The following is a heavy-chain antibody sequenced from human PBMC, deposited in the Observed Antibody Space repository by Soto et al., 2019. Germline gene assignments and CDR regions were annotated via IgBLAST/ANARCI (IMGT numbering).Heavy chain of an antibody. D-gene: IGHD6-13*01. CDR1: GFTFSDYY. Sequence: QVQVVESGGGLVKPGGSLRLSCAAAGFTFSDYYMSWIREVPGKGLEWVSYISTSGTSINYAGSGKGRFTIYRDNAKNSLYLQMNSLRDENPAVYYCARASRDSSSWPPEYFQHWGKGTLVTVSS. CDR3: ARASRDSSSWPPEYFQH. J-gene: IGHJ1*01. CDR2: ISTSGTSI. V-gene: IGHV3-11*01.